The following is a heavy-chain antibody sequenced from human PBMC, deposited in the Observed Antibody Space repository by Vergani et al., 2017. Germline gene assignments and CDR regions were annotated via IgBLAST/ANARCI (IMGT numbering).Heavy chain of an antibody. J-gene: IGHJ4*02. D-gene: IGHD6-19*01. Sequence: QVQLVESGGGVVQPGRSLRLSCAASGFTFSSYGMHWVRQAPGKGLEWVAVISYDGSNKYYADSVKGRFTISRDNSKNTLYLQMNSLRAEDTAVYYCAKGGKGSGWYIDYWGQGTLVTVSS. V-gene: IGHV3-30*18. CDR2: ISYDGSNK. CDR3: AKGGKGSGWYIDY. CDR1: GFTFSSYG.